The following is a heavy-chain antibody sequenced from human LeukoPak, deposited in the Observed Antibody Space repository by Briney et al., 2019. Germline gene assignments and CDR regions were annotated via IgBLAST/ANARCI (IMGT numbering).Heavy chain of an antibody. CDR2: IYYSGNT. J-gene: IGHJ4*02. Sequence: SETLSLTCTVSGDSISSYYWTWIRQPPGKGLEWIGYIYYSGNTNYNPSLKSRVTISLDTSKNQFSLKLTSVTAADTAMYYCARREAKTPNYFDYWGLGALVTVSS. CDR1: GDSISSYY. CDR3: ARREAKTPNYFDY. V-gene: IGHV4-59*08.